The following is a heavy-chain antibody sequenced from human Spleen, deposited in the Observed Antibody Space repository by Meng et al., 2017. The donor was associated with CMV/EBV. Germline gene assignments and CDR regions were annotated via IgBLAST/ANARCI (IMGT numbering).Heavy chain of an antibody. CDR1: GFTFSSYE. CDR2: ISRSGSTI. J-gene: IGHJ6*02. D-gene: IGHD1-26*01. Sequence: GSLRLSCAASGFTFSSYEMIWVRQAPGKGLEWVSYISRSGSTIYYADSVKGRFTISRDNAKKSLYLQMNSLRAQDTAVYYCARRDSRELLRYYYYGMDVWGQGTTVTVSS. CDR3: ARRDSRELLRYYYYGMDV. V-gene: IGHV3-48*03.